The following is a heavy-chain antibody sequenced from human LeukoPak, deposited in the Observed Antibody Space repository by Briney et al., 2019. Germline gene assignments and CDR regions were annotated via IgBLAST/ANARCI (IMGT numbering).Heavy chain of an antibody. D-gene: IGHD6-6*01. CDR3: ARGSSSFQYAFDI. Sequence: VASVKVSCKASGYTFTGYYMHWVRQAPGQGLEWMGWINPNSGGTNYAQKFQGRVTMTRDTSISTAYMELSRLRSGDTAVYYCARGSSSFQYAFDIWGQGTMVTVSS. J-gene: IGHJ3*02. CDR2: INPNSGGT. CDR1: GYTFTGYY. V-gene: IGHV1-2*02.